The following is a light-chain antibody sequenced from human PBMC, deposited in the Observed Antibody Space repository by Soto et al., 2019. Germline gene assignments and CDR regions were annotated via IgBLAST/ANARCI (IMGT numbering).Light chain of an antibody. V-gene: IGKV3-20*01. J-gene: IGKJ2*01. Sequence: EIVLTRSPGTLSLSPGERATLSCRASQSVSSNYLAWYQQTPGQAPRLLIYAASSRATGIPDRFSGSGSGTDFTLTISRLEPEDFAVYYCQQYGSSPPRYTFGQGTKLEIK. CDR3: QQYGSSPPRYT. CDR1: QSVSSNY. CDR2: AAS.